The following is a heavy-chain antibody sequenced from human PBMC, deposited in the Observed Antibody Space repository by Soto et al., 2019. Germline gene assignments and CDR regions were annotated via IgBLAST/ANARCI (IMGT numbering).Heavy chain of an antibody. V-gene: IGHV4-31*03. D-gene: IGHD2-21*01. J-gene: IGHJ5*02. Sequence: SETLSLTCSVSGAALNSGNYYWSWIRQVPGKGLEWSGHIYVTGAVDYNPSLRDRITISQDTSERQFSLNLRLVTAADTAVYYCARLRIATNNYKWLDPWGQGTLVTV. CDR3: ARLRIATNNYKWLDP. CDR2: IYVTGAV. CDR1: GAALNSGNYY.